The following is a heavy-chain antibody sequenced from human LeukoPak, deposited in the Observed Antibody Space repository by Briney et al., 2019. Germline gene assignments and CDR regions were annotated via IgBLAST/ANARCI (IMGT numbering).Heavy chain of an antibody. Sequence: SETLSLTCTVSGGSISSYYWTWIRQTPGKGLDWIRYIHYTGSTNYNPSLKSRVTISVDTSKSQFSLELTSVTAADTAVYYCAGGPAVTTNDYWGQGTLVTVFS. CDR3: AGGPAVTTNDY. V-gene: IGHV4-59*01. CDR2: IHYTGST. J-gene: IGHJ4*02. D-gene: IGHD4-17*01. CDR1: GGSISSYY.